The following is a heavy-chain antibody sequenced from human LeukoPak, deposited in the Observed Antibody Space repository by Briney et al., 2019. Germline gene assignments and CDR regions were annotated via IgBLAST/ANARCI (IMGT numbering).Heavy chain of an antibody. J-gene: IGHJ5*02. CDR1: GFTFSSYA. CDR3: ARSLVVGATYPYH. Sequence: GGSLRLSCAASGFTFSSYAMHWVRQAPGKGLEWVAVISYDGSNKYYADSVEGRFTISRDNAKNSLYLQLNSLRAEDTAVYYCARSLVVGATYPYHWGQGTLVTVSS. CDR2: ISYDGSNK. V-gene: IGHV3-30*04. D-gene: IGHD1-26*01.